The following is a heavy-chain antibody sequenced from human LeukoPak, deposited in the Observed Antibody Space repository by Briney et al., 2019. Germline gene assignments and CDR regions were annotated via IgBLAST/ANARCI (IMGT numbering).Heavy chain of an antibody. D-gene: IGHD3-22*01. CDR2: INHSGST. Sequence: SETLSLTCAVYGGSFSGYYWSWIRQPPGKGLEWIGEINHSGSTNYNPSLKSRVTISEDTSKNQFSLKLSSVTAADTAVYYCARGRRITMIVVVMGTFDYWGQGTLVTVSS. CDR3: ARGRRITMIVVVMGTFDY. CDR1: GGSFSGYY. V-gene: IGHV4-34*01. J-gene: IGHJ4*02.